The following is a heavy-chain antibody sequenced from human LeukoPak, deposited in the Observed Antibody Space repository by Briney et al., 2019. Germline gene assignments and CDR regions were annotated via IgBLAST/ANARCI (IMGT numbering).Heavy chain of an antibody. Sequence: GGSLRLSCAASGFTFSSYWLHWVRQAPGKGLVWVSRIKSDGTYTDYMDSVKGRFTISRDNAKNTLFLQMNSLRADDTAVYYCIRDDGNYGIDYWGQGTLVTVSS. CDR1: GFTFSSYW. CDR2: IKSDGTYT. J-gene: IGHJ4*02. D-gene: IGHD1-7*01. CDR3: IRDDGNYGIDY. V-gene: IGHV3-74*01.